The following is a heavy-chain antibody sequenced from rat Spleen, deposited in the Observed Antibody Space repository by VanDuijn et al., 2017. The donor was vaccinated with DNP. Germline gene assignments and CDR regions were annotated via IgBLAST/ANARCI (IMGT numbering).Heavy chain of an antibody. J-gene: IGHJ2*01. Sequence: EVQLVESGGDLVQSGRSLKVSCAASGFTFSDYYMAWVRQAPKKGLEWVSSISSDGTYTYYRVSVKGRFIISRDNAKSTLYLQMDSLRSEDTATYYCATHYYSAPFDYWGQGVMVTVSS. V-gene: IGHV5S10*01. CDR1: GFTFSDYY. D-gene: IGHD1-1*01. CDR2: ISSDGTYT. CDR3: ATHYYSAPFDY.